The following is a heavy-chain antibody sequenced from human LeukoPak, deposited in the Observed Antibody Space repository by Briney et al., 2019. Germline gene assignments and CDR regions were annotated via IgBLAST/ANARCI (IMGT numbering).Heavy chain of an antibody. CDR1: GGSISSGSYY. Sequence: SQTLSLTCTVSGGSISSGSYYWSWIRQPAGKGLEWIGRIYTSGSTNYNPSLKSRVTISVDTSKNQFSLKLSSVTAADTAVYYCARATRDGYKSFDYWGQGTLVTVSS. CDR2: IYTSGST. V-gene: IGHV4-61*02. D-gene: IGHD5-24*01. CDR3: ARATRDGYKSFDY. J-gene: IGHJ4*02.